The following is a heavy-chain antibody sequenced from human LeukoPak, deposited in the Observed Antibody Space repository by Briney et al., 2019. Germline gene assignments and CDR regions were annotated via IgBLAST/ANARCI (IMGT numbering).Heavy chain of an antibody. Sequence: SGGSLRLSCAASGFTFSSYAMHWVRQAPGKGLEWVAVISYDGSNKYYADSVKGRFTISRDNSKNTLYLQMNSLRAEDTAVYYCAKRIVGPYFYYFDYWGQGTLVTASS. CDR2: ISYDGSNK. CDR3: AKRIVGPYFYYFDY. D-gene: IGHD1-26*01. V-gene: IGHV3-30-3*02. CDR1: GFTFSSYA. J-gene: IGHJ4*02.